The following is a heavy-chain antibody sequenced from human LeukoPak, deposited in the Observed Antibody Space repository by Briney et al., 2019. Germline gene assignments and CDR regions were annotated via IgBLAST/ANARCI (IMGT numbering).Heavy chain of an antibody. CDR2: ISGSGGST. J-gene: IGHJ4*02. CDR3: AKDPKRWSFTIFGVVTLMDY. V-gene: IGHV3-23*01. CDR1: GFTFSSYA. Sequence: GGSLRLSCAASGFTFSSYAMSWVRQAPGKGLERVSAISGSGGSTYYADSVKGRFTISRDNSKNTLYLQMNSLRAEDTAVYYCAKDPKRWSFTIFGVVTLMDYWGQGTLVTVSS. D-gene: IGHD3-3*01.